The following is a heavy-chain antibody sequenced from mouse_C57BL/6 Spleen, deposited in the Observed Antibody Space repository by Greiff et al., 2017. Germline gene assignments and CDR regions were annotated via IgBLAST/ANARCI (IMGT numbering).Heavy chain of an antibody. V-gene: IGHV1-18*01. CDR2: INPNNGGT. CDR3: ASLLRQGAWFAY. D-gene: IGHD2-12*01. CDR1: GYTFTDYN. Sequence: VQLQQSGPELVKPGASVKIPCKASGYTFTDYNMDWVKQSHGKSLEWIGDINPNNGGTIYNQKFKGKATLTVDKSSSTAYMELRSLTSEDTAVYYCASLLRQGAWFAYWGQGTLVTVSA. J-gene: IGHJ3*01.